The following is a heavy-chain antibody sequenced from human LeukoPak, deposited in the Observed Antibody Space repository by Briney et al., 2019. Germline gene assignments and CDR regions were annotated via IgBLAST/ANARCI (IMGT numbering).Heavy chain of an antibody. CDR2: IHSSSGSI. Sequence: GGSLRLSCAASGFNFTNYNMNWVRQAPGKGLEWVSSIHSSSGSIYYADSLKGRFTTSRDNAKNSLYLQINSLRAEDTAVYYCARDLAWDAFDIWGQGTMVTVSS. J-gene: IGHJ3*02. CDR3: ARDLAWDAFDI. V-gene: IGHV3-21*01. CDR1: GFNFTNYN.